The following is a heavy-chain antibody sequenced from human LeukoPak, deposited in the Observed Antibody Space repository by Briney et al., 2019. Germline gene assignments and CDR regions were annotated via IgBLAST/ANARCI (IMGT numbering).Heavy chain of an antibody. CDR1: GFPFSSYA. CDR3: AKFIAAAGTNFDY. Sequence: GGSLRLSCVASGFPFSSYAMSWVRQAPGKGLEWVSAISGSGGSTYYADSVKGRFTISRDNSKNTLYLQMNSLRAEDTAVYYCAKFIAAAGTNFDYWGQGTLVTVSS. D-gene: IGHD6-13*01. V-gene: IGHV3-23*01. CDR2: ISGSGGST. J-gene: IGHJ4*02.